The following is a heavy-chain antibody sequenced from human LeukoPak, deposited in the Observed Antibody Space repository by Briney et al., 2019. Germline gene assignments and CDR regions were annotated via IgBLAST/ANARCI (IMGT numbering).Heavy chain of an antibody. CDR2: INPRGDAT. V-gene: IGHV1-46*01. Sequence: GASVKVSCKASGNTFIGYWIHWVRQAPGQGLEWMGAINPRGDATIGAQKFQGRVTTTRDTSTSTVYIELSSLRSEDTAVYYCVREGQQLKHFDYWGQGTLVTVSS. D-gene: IGHD1-1*01. CDR1: GNTFIGYW. J-gene: IGHJ4*02. CDR3: VREGQQLKHFDY.